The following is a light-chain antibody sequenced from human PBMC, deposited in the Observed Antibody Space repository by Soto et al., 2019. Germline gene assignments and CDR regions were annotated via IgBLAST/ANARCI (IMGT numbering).Light chain of an antibody. Sequence: AIQMTQSPSSLSASVGDRVTITCRASQAIRNDLGWYQQKPGKAPNPLIFGASNLQVGVPVRFSASGSGTNFTLTISNLQPEDFASYYCLQDYTYPWTFGQGTKVDIK. CDR3: LQDYTYPWT. V-gene: IGKV1-6*01. J-gene: IGKJ1*01. CDR1: QAIRND. CDR2: GAS.